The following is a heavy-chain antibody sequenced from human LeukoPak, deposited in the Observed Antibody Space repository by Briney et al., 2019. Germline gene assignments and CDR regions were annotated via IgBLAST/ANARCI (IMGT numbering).Heavy chain of an antibody. CDR2: IIPIFGTA. V-gene: IGHV1-69*05. Sequence: ASVKVSCKASGGTFSSYAISWVRQAPGQGLEWMGRIIPIFGTANYAQKFQGRVTITTDESTSTAYMELSSLRSEDTAVYYCAREGRGRAFDIWGQGTMVTVSS. CDR3: AREGRGRAFDI. CDR1: GGTFSSYA. J-gene: IGHJ3*02. D-gene: IGHD3-10*01.